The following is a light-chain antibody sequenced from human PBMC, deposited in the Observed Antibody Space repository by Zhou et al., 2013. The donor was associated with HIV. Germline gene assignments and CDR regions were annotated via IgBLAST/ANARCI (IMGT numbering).Light chain of an antibody. CDR3: QQYDKWPPLYT. Sequence: EVVMTQSPATLSVSPGERVTLPCRASQSVKNNLAWYQQRPGQAPRLLIYDASTRASDIPARFSGSGSGTEFTLTVSSMQSEDFAVYYCQQYDKWPPLYTFGQGTRLEIK. CDR2: DAS. V-gene: IGKV3-15*01. J-gene: IGKJ2*01. CDR1: QSVKNN.